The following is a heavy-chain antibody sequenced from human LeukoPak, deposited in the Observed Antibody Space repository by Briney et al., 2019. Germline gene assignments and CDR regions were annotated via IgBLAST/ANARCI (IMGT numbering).Heavy chain of an antibody. CDR2: ISSSSSTI. J-gene: IGHJ4*02. CDR3: ARGRYDTDFGY. D-gene: IGHD3-22*01. V-gene: IGHV3-48*02. Sequence: GGSLRLSCAASGFTFSSYCMNWVRQAPGKGLEWVSYISSSSSTIYYADSVKGRFTISRDNAKNSLYLQKPSLKDQDTAVYYCARGRYDTDFGYWGQGTLVTVSS. CDR1: GFTFSSYC.